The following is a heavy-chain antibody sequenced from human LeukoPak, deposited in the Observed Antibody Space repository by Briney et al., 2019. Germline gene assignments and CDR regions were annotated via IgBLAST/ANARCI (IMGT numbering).Heavy chain of an antibody. CDR2: IYHSGRT. CDR1: GYSISSGYY. V-gene: IGHV4-38-2*02. D-gene: IGHD1-26*01. J-gene: IGHJ4*02. CDR3: ARYREVGATVDY. Sequence: SETLSLTCTVSGYSISSGYYWGWIRQPPGKGLEWIGSIYHSGRTFYNPSLKSRVTISGDTSKNQFSLKLSSVTAADTAVYYCARYREVGATVDYWGQGTLVTVSS.